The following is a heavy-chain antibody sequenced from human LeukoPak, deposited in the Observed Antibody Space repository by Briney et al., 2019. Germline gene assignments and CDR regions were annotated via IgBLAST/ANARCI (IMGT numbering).Heavy chain of an antibody. CDR1: GGSVSSYY. V-gene: IGHV4-4*07. CDR3: ARDPGYDYADYIQDPFDI. J-gene: IGHJ3*02. D-gene: IGHD4-17*01. Sequence: PSETLSLTCTVSGGSVSSYYLSWIRQPAGKGLEWIGRIYTSGSTNYNPSLRGRVTISVDKSKNQFSLQLSSVTAADTAVYYCARDPGYDYADYIQDPFDIWGHGTMVAVSS. CDR2: IYTSGST.